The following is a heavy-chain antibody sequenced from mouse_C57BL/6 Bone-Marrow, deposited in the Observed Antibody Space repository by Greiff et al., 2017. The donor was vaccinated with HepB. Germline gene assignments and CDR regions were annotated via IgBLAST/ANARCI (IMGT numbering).Heavy chain of an antibody. Sequence: EVKLVESGGGLVQPGGSMKLSCVASGFTFSNYWMNWVRQSPEKGLEWVAQIRLKSDNYATHYAESVKGRFTISRDDSKSSVYLQMNNLRAEDTGIYYCTGREYSNDGWFAYWGQGTLVTVSA. V-gene: IGHV6-3*01. D-gene: IGHD2-12*01. CDR3: TGREYSNDGWFAY. J-gene: IGHJ3*01. CDR1: GFTFSNYW. CDR2: IRLKSDNYAT.